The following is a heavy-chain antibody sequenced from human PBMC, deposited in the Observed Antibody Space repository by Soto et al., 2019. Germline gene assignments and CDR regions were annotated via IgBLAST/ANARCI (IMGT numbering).Heavy chain of an antibody. D-gene: IGHD3-3*01. CDR2: INAGNGNT. Sequence: ASVKVSCKASGYTFTSYAMHWVRQAPGQRLEWMGWINAGNGNTKYSQKFQGRVTITRDTSVSTAYMELSSLRSEDTAVYYCAREYDFWSGFNDIWGQGTMVTVSS. CDR1: GYTFTSYA. CDR3: AREYDFWSGFNDI. J-gene: IGHJ3*02. V-gene: IGHV1-3*01.